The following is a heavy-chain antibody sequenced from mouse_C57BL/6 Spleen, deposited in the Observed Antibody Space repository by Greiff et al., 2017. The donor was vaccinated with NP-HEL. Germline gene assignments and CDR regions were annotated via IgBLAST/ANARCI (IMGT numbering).Heavy chain of an antibody. CDR2: ISYSGST. D-gene: IGHD2-5*01. Sequence: EVKVEESGPGMVKPSQSLSLTCTVTGYSITSGYDWHWIRHFPGNKLEWMGYISYSGSTNYNPSLKSRISITHDTSKNHFFLKLNSVTTEDTATYYCARDNSNYLYFDYWGQGTTLTVSS. V-gene: IGHV3-1*01. CDR1: GYSITSGYD. CDR3: ARDNSNYLYFDY. J-gene: IGHJ2*01.